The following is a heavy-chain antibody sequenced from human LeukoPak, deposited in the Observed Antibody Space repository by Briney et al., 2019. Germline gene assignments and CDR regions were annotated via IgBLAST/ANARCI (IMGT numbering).Heavy chain of an antibody. CDR2: IKEDGSEK. D-gene: IGHD3-22*01. J-gene: IGHJ4*02. CDR1: GFTFSNYW. CDR3: ARSRSGYYEDY. V-gene: IGHV3-7*01. Sequence: GGSLRLSCAASGFTFSNYWMSWVRQAPGKGLEWVVNIKEDGSEKYYVDSVKGRFTISRDNAKNSLSLQVNSLSAEDTAVYYCARSRSGYYEDYWGQGTLVTVSS.